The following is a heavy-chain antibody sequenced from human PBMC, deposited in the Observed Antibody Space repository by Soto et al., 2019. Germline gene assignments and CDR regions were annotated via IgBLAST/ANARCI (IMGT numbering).Heavy chain of an antibody. Sequence: QVQLQESGPGLVEPSETLSLTCTVSGDSMSSYYWSWIRQSAEKGLEWIGRISATGTTSYIPSLQSRIRLPKAPPKNQFSRTLNFVTAANRAFYFFARDQSGAADIGGQGKMFPVS. CDR3: ARDQSGAADI. D-gene: IGHD7-27*01. CDR2: ISATGTT. J-gene: IGHJ3*02. V-gene: IGHV4-4*07. CDR1: GDSMSSYY.